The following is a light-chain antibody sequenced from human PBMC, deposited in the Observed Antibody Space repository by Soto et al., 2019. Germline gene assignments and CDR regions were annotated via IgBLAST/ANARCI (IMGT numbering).Light chain of an antibody. V-gene: IGLV1-44*01. Sequence: SVLTQPPSASGTPGQRVTVPCSGSSSNIGSNVVNWYRQLPGTAPKLLIYSNNKRPSGVPDRFSGSKSGTSASLAISGLQSEDEADYYCAAWDASLNGRVFGTGTKVTVL. CDR2: SNN. CDR1: SSNIGSNV. CDR3: AAWDASLNGRV. J-gene: IGLJ1*01.